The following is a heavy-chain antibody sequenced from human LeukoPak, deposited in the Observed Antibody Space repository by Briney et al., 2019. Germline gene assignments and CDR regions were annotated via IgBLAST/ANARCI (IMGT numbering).Heavy chain of an antibody. J-gene: IGHJ4*02. D-gene: IGHD6-19*01. CDR1: GGSFSDFY. CDR2: INHSGST. CDR3: AREAAVAKRGDYFDY. V-gene: IGHV4-34*01. Sequence: SETLSLTCAVYGGSFSDFYWSWIRQPPGKGLEWIGEINHSGSTSYNPSLKSRVTISVDTSKNQFSLKLSSVAAADTAVYYYAREAAVAKRGDYFDYWGQGTLVTVSS.